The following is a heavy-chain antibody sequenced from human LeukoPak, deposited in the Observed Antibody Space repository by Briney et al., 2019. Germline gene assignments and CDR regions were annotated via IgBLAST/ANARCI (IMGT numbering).Heavy chain of an antibody. CDR2: IYTSGST. V-gene: IGHV4-4*07. CDR3: ARRIYDSSGSTRGNWFDP. CDR1: GGSISSYY. Sequence: SETLSLTCTVSGGSISSYYWSWIRQPAGKGLEWIGRIYTSGSTNYNPSLKSRVTMSVDTSKNQFSLKLSSVTAADTAVYYCARRIYDSSGSTRGNWFDPWGQGTLVTVSS. D-gene: IGHD3-22*01. J-gene: IGHJ5*02.